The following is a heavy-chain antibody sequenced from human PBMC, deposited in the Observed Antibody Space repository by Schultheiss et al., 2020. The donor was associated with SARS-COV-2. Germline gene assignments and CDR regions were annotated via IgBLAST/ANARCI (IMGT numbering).Heavy chain of an antibody. J-gene: IGHJ4*02. CDR3: ARDRVVYGSGSPAD. Sequence: ASVKVSCKASGYTFTSYDINLVRQATGQGLEWMGWMNPNSGGTNYAQKLQGRVTMTTDTSTSTAYMELRSLRSDDTAVYYCARDRVVYGSGSPADWGQGTLVTVSS. CDR1: GYTFTSYD. CDR2: MNPNSGGT. V-gene: IGHV1-18*01. D-gene: IGHD6-19*01.